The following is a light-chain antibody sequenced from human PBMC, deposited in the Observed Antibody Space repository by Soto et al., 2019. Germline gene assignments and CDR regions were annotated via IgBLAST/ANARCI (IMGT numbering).Light chain of an antibody. CDR1: QNSDRW. V-gene: IGKV1-5*03. CDR2: RAP. Sequence: DIHMTQSPSTLSASVGDIVVITCRARQNSDRWVAWYQQKRRKAPQIVLYRAPFPESGGSPRFRVSGSGTEFTLTITSLQPDDRATYVCQHYNSYPYSFGQGTKLEI. J-gene: IGKJ2*03. CDR3: QHYNSYPYS.